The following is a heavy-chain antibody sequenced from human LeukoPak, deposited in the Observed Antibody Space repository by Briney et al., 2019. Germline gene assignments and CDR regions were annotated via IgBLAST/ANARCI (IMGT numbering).Heavy chain of an antibody. Sequence: SEPLSLTLTVPGGAISGYYWSWIRQPPGKGLEWIGFIYHSGSTNYNPSLKSRVTISVDTSKNQFSLKLSSVSAADTAVYYCAGYATTVTTNDYWGQGTLVTVSS. CDR3: AGYATTVTTNDY. J-gene: IGHJ4*02. CDR2: IYHSGST. D-gene: IGHD4-17*01. V-gene: IGHV4-59*08. CDR1: GGAISGYY.